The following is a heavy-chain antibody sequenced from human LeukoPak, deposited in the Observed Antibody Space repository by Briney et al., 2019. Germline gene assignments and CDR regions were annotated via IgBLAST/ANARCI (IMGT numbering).Heavy chain of an antibody. V-gene: IGHV3-30*04. Sequence: GGSLRLSCAASGFTFSSYVMHSVRQAPGKGLEWGAIISYDGSNEYYADSVKGRFTIYSDNSQNTLSLHMSSLRAEDTAVYYCAKDLDGSGMYGGTESWGQGTPVTVSS. CDR1: GFTFSSYV. CDR2: ISYDGSNE. CDR3: AKDLDGSGMYGGTES. D-gene: IGHD6-19*01. J-gene: IGHJ5*02.